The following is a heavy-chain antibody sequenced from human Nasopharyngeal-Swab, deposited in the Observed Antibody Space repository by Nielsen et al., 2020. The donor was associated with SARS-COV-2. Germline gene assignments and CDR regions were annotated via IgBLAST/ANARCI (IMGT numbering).Heavy chain of an antibody. Sequence: SETLSLTCTVSGDSIAYSTFYWGWIRQPPGKGLEWIGNIYYNGNTYQNPSLKSRLTISVDKSKNQLSLQLSSATAADTAVYYCVRSSSWYYFDYWAQGTQVTVSS. CDR3: VRSSSWYYFDY. CDR1: GDSIAYSTFY. CDR2: IYYNGNT. V-gene: IGHV4-39*01. J-gene: IGHJ4*02. D-gene: IGHD6-13*01.